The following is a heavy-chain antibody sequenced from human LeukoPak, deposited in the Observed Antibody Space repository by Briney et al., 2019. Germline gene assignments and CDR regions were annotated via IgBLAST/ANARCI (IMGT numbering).Heavy chain of an antibody. CDR2: INHSGST. CDR1: GGSISSSGYY. V-gene: IGHV4-39*01. CDR3: ARQWLVSPLFDY. D-gene: IGHD6-19*01. Sequence: SETLSLTCTVSGGSISSSGYYWGWIRQPPGKGLEWIGEINHSGSTNYNPSLKSRVTISVDTSKNQLSLKLSSMTAADTAVYYCARQWLVSPLFDYWGQGTLVTVSS. J-gene: IGHJ4*02.